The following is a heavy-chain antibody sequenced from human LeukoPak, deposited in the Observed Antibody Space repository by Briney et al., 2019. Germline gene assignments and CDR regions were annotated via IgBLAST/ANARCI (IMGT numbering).Heavy chain of an antibody. CDR2: IYPGDSDT. D-gene: IGHD5-18*01. CDR3: ARFTAMLYYFDY. J-gene: IGHJ4*02. V-gene: IGHV5-51*01. Sequence: GESLKISCXGYGYSFTSYWIGWVRQMPGKGLEWMGIIYPGDSDTRYSPSFQGQVTISADKSISTAYLQWSSLEASDTAMYYCARFTAMLYYFDYWGQGTLVTVSS. CDR1: GYSFTSYW.